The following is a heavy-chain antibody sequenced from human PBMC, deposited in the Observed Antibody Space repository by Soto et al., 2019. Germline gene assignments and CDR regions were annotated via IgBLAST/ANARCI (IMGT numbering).Heavy chain of an antibody. V-gene: IGHV1-69*13. J-gene: IGHJ5*02. Sequence: SVKFSCKASGGTFSSYAISWVRQAPGQGLEWMGGIIPIFGTANYAQKFQGRVTITADESTSTAYMELSSLRSEDTAVYYCARGGLGYCSSTSCEGWFDPWGQGTLVTVSS. CDR2: IIPIFGTA. CDR1: GGTFSSYA. D-gene: IGHD2-2*01. CDR3: ARGGLGYCSSTSCEGWFDP.